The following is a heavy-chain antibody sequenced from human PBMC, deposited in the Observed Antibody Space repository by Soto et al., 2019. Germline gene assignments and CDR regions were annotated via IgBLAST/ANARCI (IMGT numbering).Heavy chain of an antibody. J-gene: IGHJ6*02. CDR1: GYTFTGYY. V-gene: IGHV1-2*04. CDR2: INPNSGGT. CDR3: ARGVGSIISHYYYGMDV. Sequence: GASVKVSCKASGYTFTGYYMHWVRQAPGQGLEWMGWINPNSGGTNYAQKFQGWVTMTRDTSISTAYMELSRLRSDDTAVYYCARGVGSIISHYYYGMDVWGQGTTVTVSS. D-gene: IGHD3-3*02.